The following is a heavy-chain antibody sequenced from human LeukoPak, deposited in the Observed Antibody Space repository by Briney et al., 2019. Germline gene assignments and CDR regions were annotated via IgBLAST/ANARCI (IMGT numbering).Heavy chain of an antibody. CDR1: GYSFTRYW. CDR3: ARLSYYDSNRGFDI. CDR2: LYPGDSDA. D-gene: IGHD3-22*01. Sequence: GESLKISCKGSGYSFTRYWIGWVRQMPGKGLEWMGILYPGDSDARYSPSFQGQVTISAAKSTSADKSINTVYLQWSSLKASDTAMYFCARLSYYDSNRGFDIWGQGTMVTVSS. J-gene: IGHJ3*02. V-gene: IGHV5-51*01.